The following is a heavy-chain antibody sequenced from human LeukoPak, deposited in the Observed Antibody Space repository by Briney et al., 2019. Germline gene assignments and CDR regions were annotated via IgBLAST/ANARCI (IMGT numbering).Heavy chain of an antibody. CDR3: AIWFGELSGQ. CDR2: LYTSGST. Sequence: GGSLRLSCAASGFTVSGNYMNWVRQAPGKGLEWVSILYTSGSTYYADSVGGRFTISRDNSRNTVYLQMNSLRVEDTAVYYCAIWFGELSGQWGQGTLVTVSS. J-gene: IGHJ4*02. CDR1: GFTVSGNY. D-gene: IGHD3-10*01. V-gene: IGHV3-53*01.